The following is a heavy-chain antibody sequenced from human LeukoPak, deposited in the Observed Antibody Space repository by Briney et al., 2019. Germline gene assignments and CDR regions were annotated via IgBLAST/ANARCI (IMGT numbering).Heavy chain of an antibody. D-gene: IGHD5-24*01. CDR3: ARLARYNLLEASDA. J-gene: IGHJ3*01. V-gene: IGHV1-46*01. CDR2: INPSGGDT. CDR1: GYTFTSYY. Sequence: GASVKVSCKTSGYTFTSYYMHWVRQAPGQGLEWMGIINPSGGDTSYAQKFQGRVTMTRDMSTSTVYLELSSLRYDDTAVYYCARLARYNLLEASDAWGQGTRVTVSS.